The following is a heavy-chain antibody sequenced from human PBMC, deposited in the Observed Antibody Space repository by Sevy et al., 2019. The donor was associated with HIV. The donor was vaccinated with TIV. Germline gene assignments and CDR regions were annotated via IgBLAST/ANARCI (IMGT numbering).Heavy chain of an antibody. J-gene: IGHJ4*01. CDR1: GFTFSSYS. CDR3: ARPDLSGWYFDF. Sequence: GGSLRLSCVASGFTFSSYSMNWVRQAPGKGLEWVSYISSGSDSSRTLYYADSVKGRFSISRDNAKNSVHLQMTSLGVEDTAVYYCARPDLSGWYFDFWGHGTLVTVSS. CDR2: ISSGSDSSRTL. V-gene: IGHV3-48*01. D-gene: IGHD6-19*01.